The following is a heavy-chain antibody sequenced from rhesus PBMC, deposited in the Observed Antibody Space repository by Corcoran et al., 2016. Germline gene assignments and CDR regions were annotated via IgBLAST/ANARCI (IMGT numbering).Heavy chain of an antibody. Sequence: QVKLQQLGEGLVKPSETLSLTCAVYCGAISDYYWSWIRQSPGKGLEWIGQIDGNRARTNSNPSLKIRLTIERDASKSQFSLRQTSVTAADTAVYYCATPYCSRGVCEQPGDYWGQGVLVTVSS. CDR3: ATPYCSRGVCEQPGDY. CDR1: CGAISDYY. V-gene: IGHV4-73*01. D-gene: IGHD2-39*01. CDR2: IDGNRART. J-gene: IGHJ4*01.